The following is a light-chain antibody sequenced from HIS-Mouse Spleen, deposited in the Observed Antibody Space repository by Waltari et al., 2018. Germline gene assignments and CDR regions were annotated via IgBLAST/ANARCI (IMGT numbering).Light chain of an antibody. Sequence: SYELTQPPSVSVSPGQTASITCSGYKLGDKYACWYQQKPGQSPVLVIYQDSKRPSGIPGRFSGSNSGNTATLTISGTQAMDEADYYCQAWDSSYSVFGGGTKLTVL. V-gene: IGLV3-1*01. CDR2: QDS. CDR3: QAWDSSYSV. CDR1: KLGDKY. J-gene: IGLJ2*01.